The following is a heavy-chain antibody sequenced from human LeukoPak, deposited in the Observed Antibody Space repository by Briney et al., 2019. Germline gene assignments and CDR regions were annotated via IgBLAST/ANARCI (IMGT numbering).Heavy chain of an antibody. CDR1: GGSIRSSNYY. V-gene: IGHV4-39*01. CDR3: AGLFYYDSSSPPS. CDR2: IYYSGST. D-gene: IGHD3-22*01. J-gene: IGHJ5*02. Sequence: SETLSLTCNVFGGSIRSSNYYWGWIRQPPGKGLEWIGSIYYSGSTYYNPSLKSRVTISVDTSNNQFSLKVRSATATDTAVYYCAGLFYYDSSSPPSWGQGTLVTVSS.